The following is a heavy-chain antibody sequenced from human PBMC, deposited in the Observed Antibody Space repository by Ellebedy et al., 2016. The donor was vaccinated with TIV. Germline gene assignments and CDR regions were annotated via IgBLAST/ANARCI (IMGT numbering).Heavy chain of an antibody. CDR1: GFPFDSYV. CDR3: ARALNHVDTVSTAPLDC. Sequence: PGGSLRLSCAASGFPFDSYVMNLVLQAPGKRMEWVALISYDGSNKYFADSVQGRFTISRDNSQNTLYLLMNSLRGDETAIYYCARALNHVDTVSTAPLDCWGQGTLVTVSS. CDR2: ISYDGSNK. J-gene: IGHJ4*02. D-gene: IGHD5/OR15-5a*01. V-gene: IGHV3-30*04.